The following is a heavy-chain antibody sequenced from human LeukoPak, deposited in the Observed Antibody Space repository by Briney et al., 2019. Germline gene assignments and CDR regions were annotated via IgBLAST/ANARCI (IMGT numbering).Heavy chain of an antibody. J-gene: IGHJ3*02. V-gene: IGHV3-23*01. CDR1: GFTFSSYA. CDR2: ISGSGGST. CDR3: ANDYGDYVVGFDI. D-gene: IGHD4-17*01. Sequence: GGSLRLSCAASGFTFSSYAMSWVRQAPGKGREWVSAISGSGGSTYYADSVKGRFTISRDNSKNTLYLQMNSLRAEDTAVYYCANDYGDYVVGFDIWGQGTMVTVSS.